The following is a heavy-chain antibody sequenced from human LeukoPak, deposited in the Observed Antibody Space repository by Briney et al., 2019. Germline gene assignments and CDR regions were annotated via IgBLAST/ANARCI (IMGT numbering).Heavy chain of an antibody. CDR1: GYSISSGYY. CDR3: ARLGQYCSGGSCSYYFDY. J-gene: IGHJ4*02. D-gene: IGHD2-15*01. Sequence: PSETLSLTCTVSGYSISSGYYWGWIRQPPGKGLEWIGHIYTSGSTNYNPSLKSRVTISVDKSKNQFSLKLSSVTAADTAVYYCARLGQYCSGGSCSYYFDYWGQGTLVTVSS. CDR2: IYTSGST. V-gene: IGHV4-61*05.